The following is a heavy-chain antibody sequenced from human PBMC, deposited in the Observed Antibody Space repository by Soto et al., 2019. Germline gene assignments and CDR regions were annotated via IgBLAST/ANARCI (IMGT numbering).Heavy chain of an antibody. CDR1: VLSVSSNY. D-gene: IGHD3-22*01. Sequence: PGGSLLLSCAVSVLSVSSNYMSWVRQAPGKGLEWVSIIYSGGTTYYADSVKGRFTISRDNSKNTLYLQMNSLRAEDTAIYYCARANYYDNNGYYFDYWGQGTMVTVSS. CDR2: IYSGGTT. CDR3: ARANYYDNNGYYFDY. V-gene: IGHV3-53*01. J-gene: IGHJ4*02.